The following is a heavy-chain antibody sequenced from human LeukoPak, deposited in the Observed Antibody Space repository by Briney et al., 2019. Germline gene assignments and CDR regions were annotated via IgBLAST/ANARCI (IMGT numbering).Heavy chain of an antibody. D-gene: IGHD5-18*01. CDR2: IYSIGTT. CDR1: GVSLRNSNYY. Sequence: RPSETLSLTCSVSGVSLRNSNYYWGWVRQPPGKGLEWIGNIYSIGTTYYNPSLNSRVTMSVATSRNQFSLILRSVPATDSAVYFCARRGKASVNTPWFDPWGQGTLVTVSS. CDR3: ARRGKASVNTPWFDP. J-gene: IGHJ5*02. V-gene: IGHV4-39*01.